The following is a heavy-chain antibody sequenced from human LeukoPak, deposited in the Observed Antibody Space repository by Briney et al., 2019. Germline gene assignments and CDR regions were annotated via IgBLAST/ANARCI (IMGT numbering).Heavy chain of an antibody. CDR2: ISAYNGNT. V-gene: IGHV1-18*01. J-gene: IGHJ6*02. Sequence: GASVKVSCKASGYTFTSYGISWARQAPGQGLEWMGWISAYNGNTNYAQKLQGRVTMTTDTSTSTAYMELRSLRSNDTAVYYCARDGPLRYFDWLAYYYYYGMDVWGQGTTVTVSS. D-gene: IGHD3-9*01. CDR1: GYTFTSYG. CDR3: ARDGPLRYFDWLAYYYYYGMDV.